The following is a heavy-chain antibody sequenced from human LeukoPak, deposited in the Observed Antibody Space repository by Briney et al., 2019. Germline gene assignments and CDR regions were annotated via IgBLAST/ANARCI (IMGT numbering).Heavy chain of an antibody. J-gene: IGHJ4*02. CDR3: AGGYGDYAFDY. Sequence: GGSLGLSCVASGFTFSSYAMTWVRQAPGKGLEWVSVISGSGGSAYYADSVKGRFTISRDNSKNTLYLQMNSLRAEDTAVYYCAGGYGDYAFDYWGQGTLVTVSS. V-gene: IGHV3-23*01. D-gene: IGHD4-17*01. CDR1: GFTFSSYA. CDR2: ISGSGGSA.